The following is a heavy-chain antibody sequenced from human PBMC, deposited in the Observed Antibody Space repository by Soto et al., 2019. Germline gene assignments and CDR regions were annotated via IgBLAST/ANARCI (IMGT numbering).Heavy chain of an antibody. CDR1: GYTLTELS. CDR2: FDPEDGET. J-gene: IGHJ4*02. CDR3: ATGGGSGWDFFDY. V-gene: IGHV1-24*01. Sequence: VSVKVSCKVSGYTLTELSMHWVRQAPGKGLEWMGGFDPEDGETIYAQKFQGRVTMTEDTSTDTAYMELSSLRSEDTAVYYCATGGGSGWDFFDYWGQGTLVTVSS. D-gene: IGHD6-19*01.